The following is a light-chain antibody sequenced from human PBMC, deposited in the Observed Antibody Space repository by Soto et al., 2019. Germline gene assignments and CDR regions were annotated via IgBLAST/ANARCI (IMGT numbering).Light chain of an antibody. Sequence: QSVLTQPPSASGTPGQRVTISCSGSSSNNGSNYVYWYQQLPGTAPKLLIYRNNQRPSGVPDRFSGSKSGTSASLAISGLRSEDEADYYCAAWDDSLSAYVFGTGTKVTVL. V-gene: IGLV1-47*01. CDR1: SSNNGSNY. J-gene: IGLJ1*01. CDR3: AAWDDSLSAYV. CDR2: RNN.